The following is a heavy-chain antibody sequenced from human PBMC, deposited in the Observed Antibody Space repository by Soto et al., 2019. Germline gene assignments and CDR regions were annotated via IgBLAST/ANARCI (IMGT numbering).Heavy chain of an antibody. CDR3: TRGGDAYKNGH. CDR1: GGSVSIGTYY. Sequence: QVQLQESGPGLVKPSETLSLTCTVPGGSVSIGTYYWSWIRQPPGKGLEWIGFIHYSGSTNYNPALKSRVTRSVDTSKNQFSLKLTSVNAADTAVYYCTRGGDAYKNGHWGQGTLVTVSS. V-gene: IGHV4-61*01. CDR2: IHYSGST. D-gene: IGHD2-21*01. J-gene: IGHJ4*02.